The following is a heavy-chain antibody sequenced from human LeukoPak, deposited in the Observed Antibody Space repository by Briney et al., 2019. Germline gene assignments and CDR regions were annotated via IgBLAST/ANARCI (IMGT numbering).Heavy chain of an antibody. CDR3: ARQTGSGLFILP. J-gene: IGHJ4*02. D-gene: IGHD3/OR15-3a*01. Sequence: SETLSLTCTVSGVSISSSNSYWGWIRQPPGKGLEWIGSIYYSVNTYYNASLKSQVSISIDTSKNQFSLRLTSVTAADTAVYYCARQTGSGLFILPGGQGTLVTVSS. CDR2: IYYSVNT. V-gene: IGHV4-39*01. CDR1: GVSISSSNSY.